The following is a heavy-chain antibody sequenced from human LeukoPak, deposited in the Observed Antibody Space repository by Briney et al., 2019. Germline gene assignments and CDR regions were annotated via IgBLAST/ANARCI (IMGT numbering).Heavy chain of an antibody. Sequence: GGSLRLSCAASGLTFNNYWMHWVGQAPGKGLEWVSRINSDGSTTNYADSVKGRFTISRDNAKNTMYLQMNSLRAEDTALYYCVSRYCTITNCYKASGTGAFDIWGQGAMVIVSS. V-gene: IGHV3-74*01. CDR2: INSDGSTT. CDR1: GLTFNNYW. D-gene: IGHD2-2*02. J-gene: IGHJ3*02. CDR3: VSRYCTITNCYKASGTGAFDI.